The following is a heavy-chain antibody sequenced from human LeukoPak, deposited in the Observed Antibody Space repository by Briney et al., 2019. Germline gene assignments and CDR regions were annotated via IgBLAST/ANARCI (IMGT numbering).Heavy chain of an antibody. CDR3: ARGMVCGGDCYYYYYYGMDV. Sequence: PGGSLRLSCAASGFTVSSNYMSWVRQAPGKGLEWVSVIYSGGSTYYAGSVKGRFTISRDNSKNTLYLQMNSLRAEDTAVYYCARGMVCGGDCYYYYYYGMDVWGQGTTVTVSS. J-gene: IGHJ6*02. CDR1: GFTVSSNY. V-gene: IGHV3-66*01. CDR2: IYSGGST. D-gene: IGHD2-21*02.